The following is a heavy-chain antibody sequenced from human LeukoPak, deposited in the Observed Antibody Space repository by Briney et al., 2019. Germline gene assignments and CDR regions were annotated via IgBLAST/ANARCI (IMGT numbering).Heavy chain of an antibody. Sequence: ASVKVSCKASGYTFTSYGISWVRQAPGQGLEWMGWISANNDKTDYAQKFQGRVTMTTDTSTSTAYMELRSLRSDDTAVYYCARGKRGYSYGYKDPRESWFDPWGQGTLVTVSS. CDR2: ISANNDKT. J-gene: IGHJ5*02. D-gene: IGHD5-18*01. V-gene: IGHV1-18*01. CDR1: GYTFTSYG. CDR3: ARGKRGYSYGYKDPRESWFDP.